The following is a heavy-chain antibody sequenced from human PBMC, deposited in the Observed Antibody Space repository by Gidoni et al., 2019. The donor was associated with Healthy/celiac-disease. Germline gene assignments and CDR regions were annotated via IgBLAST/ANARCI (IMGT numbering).Heavy chain of an antibody. CDR1: GGTFSSYT. J-gene: IGHJ6*02. CDR2: IIPILGIA. Sequence: QFQLVQSGAEVKKPGSSVTVSCKASGGTFSSYTISWVRQAPGQGREWMGRIIPILGIANYAQKFQGRVTITADKSTSTAYMELSSLRSEDTAVYYCARLGYCSGGSCYGMDVWGQGTTVTVSS. D-gene: IGHD2-15*01. CDR3: ARLGYCSGGSCYGMDV. V-gene: IGHV1-69*02.